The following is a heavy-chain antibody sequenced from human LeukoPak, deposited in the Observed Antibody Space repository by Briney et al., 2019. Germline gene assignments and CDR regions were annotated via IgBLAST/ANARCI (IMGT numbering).Heavy chain of an antibody. V-gene: IGHV4-34*01. CDR1: AGSFTGYY. CDR3: ARGQWLDNS. Sequence: SETLSLTCAVNAGSFTGYYWSWIRQPPGKGLEWIGEIDHTGSISYNPSLRSRVTISVDTSKNQFSLKLSSVTATGTAVYFCARGQWLDNSWGQGTLVTVSS. CDR2: IDHTGSI. J-gene: IGHJ4*02. D-gene: IGHD6-19*01.